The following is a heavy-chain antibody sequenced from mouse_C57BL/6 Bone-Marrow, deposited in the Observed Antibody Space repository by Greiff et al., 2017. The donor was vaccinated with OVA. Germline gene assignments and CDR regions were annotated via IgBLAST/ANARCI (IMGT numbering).Heavy chain of an antibody. D-gene: IGHD2-1*01. CDR1: GFTFSSYA. J-gene: IGHJ4*01. CDR3: TRLLDAMDY. CDR2: ISSGGDYI. V-gene: IGHV5-9-1*02. Sequence: EVQRVESGAGLVKPGGSLKLSCAASGFTFSSYAMSWVRQAPEKRLEWVAYISSGGDYIYYADTVKGRFTIYRDNARNTLYLQMSSLKSEDTAMYYCTRLLDAMDYWGQGTSVTVSS.